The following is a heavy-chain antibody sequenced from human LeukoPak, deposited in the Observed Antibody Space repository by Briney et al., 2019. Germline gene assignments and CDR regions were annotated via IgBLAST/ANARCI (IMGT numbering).Heavy chain of an antibody. V-gene: IGHV4-59*11. J-gene: IGHJ6*03. D-gene: IGHD1-14*01. CDR2: IYYSGST. CDR3: ARVFTDLTGTAWGYYYYYMDV. Sequence: SETLSLTCTVAGCSISSHYWGWIRQPPGKGLEWLGSIYYSGSTNYNPSLKSRGTISVDTSKNQFSLKLSSVTAPDTAVYYCARVFTDLTGTAWGYYYYYMDVWGKGPTVTVSS. CDR1: GCSISSHY.